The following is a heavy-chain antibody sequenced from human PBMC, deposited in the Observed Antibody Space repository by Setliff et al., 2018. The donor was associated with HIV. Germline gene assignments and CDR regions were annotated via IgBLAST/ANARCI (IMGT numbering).Heavy chain of an antibody. CDR3: ARWYCSSTSCRGFDY. V-gene: IGHV4-39*01. CDR1: GESISGSSYS. CDR2: ITYSGSA. Sequence: PSETLSLTCTVSGESISGSSYSWGWIRQPPGKGPEWIGSITYSGSARYNPSLKSRVAISVDNAQNSLYLQMNSLRAEDTAVYYCARWYCSSTSCRGFDYWGQGTLVTVSS. J-gene: IGHJ4*02. D-gene: IGHD2-2*01.